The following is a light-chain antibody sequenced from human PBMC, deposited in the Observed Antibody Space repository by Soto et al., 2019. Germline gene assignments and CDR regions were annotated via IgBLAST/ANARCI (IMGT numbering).Light chain of an antibody. V-gene: IGKV3-20*01. Sequence: VGMQPPVTLSLSPGERATLSCRASQSVSSSYLAWYQQKPGQAPRLLIYGASSRATGIPDRFSGSGSGTDFTLTISRLEPEDFAMYYCQQYGSSSGWTFGQGTKVDIK. CDR3: QQYGSSSGWT. CDR1: QSVSSSY. J-gene: IGKJ1*01. CDR2: GAS.